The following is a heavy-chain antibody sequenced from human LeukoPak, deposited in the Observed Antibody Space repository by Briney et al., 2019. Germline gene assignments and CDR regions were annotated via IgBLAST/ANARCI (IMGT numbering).Heavy chain of an antibody. D-gene: IGHD3-22*01. V-gene: IGHV3-74*01. CDR2: INSDGSST. CDR1: GFTFSSYA. CDR3: ARRSFALGYYDSSAHDAFDI. J-gene: IGHJ3*02. Sequence: PGGSLRLSCAASGFTFSSYAMSWVRQAPGKGLVWVSRINSDGSSTSYADSVKGRFTISRDNAKNTLYLQMNSLRAEDTAVYYCARRSFALGYYDSSAHDAFDIWGQGTMVTVSS.